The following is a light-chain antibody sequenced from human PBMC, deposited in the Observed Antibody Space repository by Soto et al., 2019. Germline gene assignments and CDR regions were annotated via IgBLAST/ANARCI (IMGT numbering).Light chain of an antibody. CDR2: ENN. CDR3: AACDKSLNGGV. J-gene: IGLJ2*01. V-gene: IGLV1-51*02. Sequence: QSVLTQPPSVSAAAGQKVTISCSGSSSNIGSDYVSWYQQLPGTAPKLLIYENNKRPSGIPDRFSGSKSGTSATLGITGLQAGDEADYYCAACDKSLNGGVFGGGTKLTVL. CDR1: SSNIGSDY.